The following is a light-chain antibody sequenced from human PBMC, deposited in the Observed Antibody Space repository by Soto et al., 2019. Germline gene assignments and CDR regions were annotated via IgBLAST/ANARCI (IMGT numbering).Light chain of an antibody. V-gene: IGKV1-33*01. CDR2: DAS. CDR3: KQYNNYWP. J-gene: IGKJ1*01. CDR1: QDISNY. Sequence: DIRMTQSPSSLSASVVDRVTITCQASQDISNYLNWYQQTPGKAPKLLIYDASSLESGVQSRFRGSGSETEFTLTIRSMKPEEFATYYCKQYNNYWPVGQGTKVDIK.